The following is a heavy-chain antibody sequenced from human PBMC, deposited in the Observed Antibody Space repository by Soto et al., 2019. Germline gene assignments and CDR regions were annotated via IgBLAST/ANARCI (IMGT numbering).Heavy chain of an antibody. Sequence: GESLKISCEGSGYTFATYWIGWVRQMPGKGLEWMGIIYPGDSDTKYSPSFQRQVTISADKSISTAYLQWSSLEASDTAIYYCARLPGLTNSHSMDVWGHATPVTVS. CDR3: ARLPGLTNSHSMDV. CDR1: GYTFATYW. D-gene: IGHD4-17*01. V-gene: IGHV5-51*01. J-gene: IGHJ6*02. CDR2: IYPGDSDT.